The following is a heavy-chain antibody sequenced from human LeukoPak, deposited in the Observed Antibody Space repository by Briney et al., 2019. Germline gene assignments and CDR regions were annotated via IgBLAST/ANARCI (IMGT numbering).Heavy chain of an antibody. CDR1: GGSFSGYY. V-gene: IGHV4-34*01. CDR2: INHSGSP. J-gene: IGHJ6*02. Sequence: SETLPLTCAVYGGSFSGYYWSWIRQPPGKGLEWIGEINHSGSPNYNPSLKSRVTISVDTSKNQFFLKLSSVTAADTAVYYCARGDSIPGARDYGMDVWGQGTTVTVSS. D-gene: IGHD3-3*01. CDR3: ARGDSIPGARDYGMDV.